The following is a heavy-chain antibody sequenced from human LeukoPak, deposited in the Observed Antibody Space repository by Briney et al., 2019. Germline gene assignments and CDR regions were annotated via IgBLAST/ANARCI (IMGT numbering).Heavy chain of an antibody. V-gene: IGHV4-59*01. CDR1: GGSISSYY. J-gene: IGHJ4*02. CDR3: ARALRSPYYFDY. Sequence: PSETLSLTCTVSGGSISSYYWSWIRQPPGKGLEWIGYIYYSGSTNYNPSLKSRVTISVDTSKNQFSLKLSSVTAADTAVYYCARALRSPYYFDYWGQGTLVTVSS. CDR2: IYYSGST. D-gene: IGHD3-16*01.